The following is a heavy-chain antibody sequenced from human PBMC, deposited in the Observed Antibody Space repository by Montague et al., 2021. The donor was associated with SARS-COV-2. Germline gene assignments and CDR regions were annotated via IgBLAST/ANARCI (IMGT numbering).Heavy chain of an antibody. CDR1: GGSISSYY. V-gene: IGHV4-59*08. CDR3: ARHPLRYCSSTAWYVG. CDR2: INYSGST. Sequence: SETLSLTCTVSGGSISSYYWSWIRQPPGKGLEWIGEINYSGSTNYNPSLKSRVTISVDTSKNQFSLKLSSVTAADTAVYYCARHPLRYCSSTAWYVGWGQGTLVTVSS. D-gene: IGHD2-2*01. J-gene: IGHJ4*02.